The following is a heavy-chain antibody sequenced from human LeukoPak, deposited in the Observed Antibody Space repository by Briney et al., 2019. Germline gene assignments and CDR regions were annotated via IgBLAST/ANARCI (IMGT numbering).Heavy chain of an antibody. CDR3: ATGNYNRPFDY. D-gene: IGHD1-7*01. CDR1: GFTFSSYG. CDR2: ISYDGSNK. J-gene: IGHJ4*02. V-gene: IGHV3-30*03. Sequence: GGSLRLSCAASGFTFSSYGMHWVRQAPGKGLEWVAVISYDGSNKYYADSVKGRITISRDNSKNTLYLQMNSLRAEDTAVYYCATGNYNRPFDYWGQGTLVTVSS.